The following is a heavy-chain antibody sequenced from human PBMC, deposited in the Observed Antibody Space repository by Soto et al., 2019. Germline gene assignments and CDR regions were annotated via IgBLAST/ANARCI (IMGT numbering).Heavy chain of an antibody. CDR1: GGSFSPNY. CDR3: ARAHPRGRYFDWLIFPLGY. J-gene: IGHJ4*02. V-gene: IGHV4-59*08. Sequence: PSETLSLTCTVSGGSFSPNYWSWIRQPPGKGLEWVGYIYYSGTTSYNPSLQSRVTISLETSKSQFSLRLSSVTAADTALYYCARAHPRGRYFDWLIFPLGYWGRGALVTVSS. CDR2: IYYSGTT. D-gene: IGHD3-9*01.